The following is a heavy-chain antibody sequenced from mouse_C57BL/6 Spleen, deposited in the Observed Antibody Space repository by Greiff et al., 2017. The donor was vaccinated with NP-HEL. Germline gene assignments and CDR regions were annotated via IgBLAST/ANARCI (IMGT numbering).Heavy chain of an antibody. V-gene: IGHV2-9-1*01. J-gene: IGHJ4*01. CDR2: IWTGGGT. Sequence: QVQLKQSGPGLVAPSQSLSIPCTVSGFSLTSYAISWVRQPPGKGLEWLGVIWTGGGTTYNSALNSRLSISKDNSKSQVFLKMNSLQTDDTARYYGARNRDGNYPYYYAMDYWGQGTSVTVSS. D-gene: IGHD2-1*01. CDR1: GFSLTSYA. CDR3: ARNRDGNYPYYYAMDY.